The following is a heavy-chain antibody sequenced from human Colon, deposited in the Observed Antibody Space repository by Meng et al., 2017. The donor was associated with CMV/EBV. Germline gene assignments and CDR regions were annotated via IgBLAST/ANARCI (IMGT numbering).Heavy chain of an antibody. D-gene: IGHD1-20*01. CDR2: INPNSGGT. J-gene: IGHJ5*02. V-gene: IGHV1-2*02. Sequence: QGQRVRSGAEVKKPGASVKVSCKASGSTFTGYYMHWVRQAPGQGLEWMGWINPNSGGTNYAQKFQGRVTMTRDTSISTAYMELSRLRSDDTAVYYCARAPYNWNDEGWFDPWGQGTLVTVSS. CDR3: ARAPYNWNDEGWFDP. CDR1: GSTFTGYY.